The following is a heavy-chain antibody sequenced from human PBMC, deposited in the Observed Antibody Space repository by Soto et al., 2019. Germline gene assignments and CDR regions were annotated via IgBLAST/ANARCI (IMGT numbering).Heavy chain of an antibody. D-gene: IGHD6-6*01. CDR1: GGTFSSYT. Sequence: SVKVSCKASGGTFSSYTISWVRQAPGQGLEWMGRIIPILGIANYAQKFQGRVTITADKSTSTAYMELSSLRSEDTAVYYCATLKAPPPIAARNAPLFDYWGQGTLVTVSS. J-gene: IGHJ4*02. CDR3: ATLKAPPPIAARNAPLFDY. CDR2: IIPILGIA. V-gene: IGHV1-69*02.